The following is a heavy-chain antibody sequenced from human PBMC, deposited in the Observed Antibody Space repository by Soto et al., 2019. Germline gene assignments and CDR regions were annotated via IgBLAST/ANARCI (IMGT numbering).Heavy chain of an antibody. CDR1: EFTFNTYA. CDR2: IAYDGNDK. CDR3: ARDVGNYVPYYYGMDV. D-gene: IGHD1-7*01. J-gene: IGHJ6*02. V-gene: IGHV3-30*03. Sequence: QAQLVESGGGVVQPGRSLRLSCAASEFTFNTYAMHWVRQAPGKGLEWVAVIAYDGNDKYYADSVKGRFTISGDNSKNALYLQMNTLRPEDTAMYYCARDVGNYVPYYYGMDVWGQGTTVTVSS.